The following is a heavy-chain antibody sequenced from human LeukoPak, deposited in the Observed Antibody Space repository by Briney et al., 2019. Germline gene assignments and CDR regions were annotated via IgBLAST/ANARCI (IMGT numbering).Heavy chain of an antibody. CDR1: GFTFSTCG. D-gene: IGHD3-10*01. CDR2: ISYDGNNE. Sequence: PGGSLRLSCAASGFTFSTCGMHWVRQAPGKGLEWLAVISYDGNNEDYADSVKGRFTISRDNSKNTVYLQMNGLRPDDTAVYYCAKDEYSGSCYICYYGMDVWGQGTTVTVSS. V-gene: IGHV3-30*18. J-gene: IGHJ6*02. CDR3: AKDEYSGSCYICYYGMDV.